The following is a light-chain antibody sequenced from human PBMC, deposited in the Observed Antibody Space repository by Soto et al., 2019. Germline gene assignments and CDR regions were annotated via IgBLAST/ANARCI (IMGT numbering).Light chain of an antibody. Sequence: ELTQPPSVSVAPGKTATITCGGNNIGSKSVHWYQQKPGQAPVLVIYNDNDRPSGILERFSGSNSGNTATLTISRVEAGDEADYYCQVWYSSSDHVVFGGGTQLTVL. CDR2: NDN. V-gene: IGLV3-21*04. J-gene: IGLJ2*01. CDR3: QVWYSSSDHVV. CDR1: NIGSKS.